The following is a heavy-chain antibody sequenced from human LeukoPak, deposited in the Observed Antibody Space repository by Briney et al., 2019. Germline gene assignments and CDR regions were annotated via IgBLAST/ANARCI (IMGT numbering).Heavy chain of an antibody. Sequence: ASVKVSCKASGYTFTSYYMHWVRQAPGQGLEWMGIINPSGGSTSYAQKFQGRVTMTRDTSTSTVYMELSSLRSEDTAVYYCAGTRGIAAAGTGVLNYWGQGTLVTVSS. V-gene: IGHV1-46*01. CDR1: GYTFTSYY. CDR3: AGTRGIAAAGTGVLNY. J-gene: IGHJ4*02. D-gene: IGHD6-13*01. CDR2: INPSGGST.